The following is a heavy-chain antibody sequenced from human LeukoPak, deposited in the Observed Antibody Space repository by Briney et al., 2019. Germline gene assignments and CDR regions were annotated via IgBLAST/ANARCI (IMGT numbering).Heavy chain of an antibody. J-gene: IGHJ4*02. D-gene: IGHD3-10*01. CDR3: ARLSGPGGDY. CDR1: GGSMNNIYY. CDR2: IFYSGIS. Sequence: SETLSLTCNVSGGSMNNIYYWGGIRQPPGKGLEWIGNIFYSGISYYNPSLRSRVTIAIDTSKSQFSLKLSSVTAADTAVYYCARLSGPGGDYWGQGTLVTVSS. V-gene: IGHV4-39*01.